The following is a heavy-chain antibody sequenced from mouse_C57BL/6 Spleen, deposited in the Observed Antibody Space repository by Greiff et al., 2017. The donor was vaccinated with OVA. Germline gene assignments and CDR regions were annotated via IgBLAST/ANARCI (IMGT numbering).Heavy chain of an antibody. CDR3: ARGRNWETHY. J-gene: IGHJ2*01. CDR1: GYTFTSYW. V-gene: IGHV1-50*01. CDR2: IDPSDSYT. D-gene: IGHD4-1*01. Sequence: QVQLKQPGAELVKPGASVKLSCKASGYTFTSYWMQWVKQRPGQGLEWIGEIDPSDSYTNYNQKFKGKATLTVDTSSSTAYMQLSSLTSEDSAVYYCARGRNWETHYWGQGTTLTVSS.